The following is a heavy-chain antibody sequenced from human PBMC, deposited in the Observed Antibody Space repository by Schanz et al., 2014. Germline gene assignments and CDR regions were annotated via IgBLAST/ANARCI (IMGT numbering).Heavy chain of an antibody. CDR2: IYYSGSS. J-gene: IGHJ6*03. V-gene: IGHV4-61*01. D-gene: IGHD3-16*02. CDR1: GGSIRSGTYF. CDR3: ARVSHVYRYYYIDF. Sequence: QVQLQESGPGLVKPSQTLSLTCTVSGGSIRSGTYFWSWIRQPPGKGLEWIGYIYYSGSSDYNPSLKSRVTISVDTSKSQFSLKLSSVTAADTAVYYCARVSHVYRYYYIDFWGKGTTVTVSS.